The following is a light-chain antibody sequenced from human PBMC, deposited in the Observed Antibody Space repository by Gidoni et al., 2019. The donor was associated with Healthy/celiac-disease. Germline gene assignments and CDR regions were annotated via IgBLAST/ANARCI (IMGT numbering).Light chain of an antibody. CDR2: DAS. J-gene: IGKJ4*01. CDR1: QSVSSY. V-gene: IGKV3-11*01. Sequence: IVLPQSPATLSLSPGDRATLSCRASQSVSSYLAWYQQKPGQAPRLLIYDASNRATGIPARFSGSGSGTDFTLTISSLEPEDFAVYYCQQRSNWPPGDLTFGGGTKVEIK. CDR3: QQRSNWPPGDLT.